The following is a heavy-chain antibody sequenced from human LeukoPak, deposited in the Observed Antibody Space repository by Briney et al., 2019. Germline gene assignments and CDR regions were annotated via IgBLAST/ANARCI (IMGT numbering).Heavy chain of an antibody. D-gene: IGHD3-3*01. CDR1: GGSFSGYY. CDR3: AREASYDFWSHYYYMDV. J-gene: IGHJ6*03. CDR2: INHRGST. Sequence: KPSETLSLTCAVYGGSFSGYYWSWIRQPPGKGLEWIGEINHRGSTNYNPSLKSRVIISVDTSKNQFSLKLSSVTAADTAVYYCAREASYDFWSHYYYMDVWGKGTTVTVSS. V-gene: IGHV4-34*01.